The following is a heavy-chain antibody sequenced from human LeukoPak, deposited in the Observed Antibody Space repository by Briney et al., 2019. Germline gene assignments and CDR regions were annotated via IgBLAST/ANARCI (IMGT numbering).Heavy chain of an antibody. V-gene: IGHV4-34*01. D-gene: IGHD2-2*01. CDR1: GESFSGYH. Sequence: SETLSLTCTVYGESFSGYHWSWIRQPPGKGLEWIGEINHSGSTNYNPSLKSRVIISLDTSKNQFSLKPSSMTAADTAVYYCASTERCSTTCPLDYWGQGILVTVSS. J-gene: IGHJ4*02. CDR3: ASTERCSTTCPLDY. CDR2: INHSGST.